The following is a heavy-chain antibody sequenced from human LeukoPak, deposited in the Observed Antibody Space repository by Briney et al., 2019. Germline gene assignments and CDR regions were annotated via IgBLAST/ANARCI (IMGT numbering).Heavy chain of an antibody. Sequence: GRSLRLSCAASGFSFGGYALHWVRQAPGKGLEWVASISWNSGDIVHADSVKGRFTISRDNAKNSLYLQMDGLRTEDTALYYCVKSGGYATAIRYFDLWGRGTLVTVSS. D-gene: IGHD2-21*02. V-gene: IGHV3-9*01. J-gene: IGHJ2*01. CDR3: VKSGGYATAIRYFDL. CDR2: ISWNSGDI. CDR1: GFSFGGYA.